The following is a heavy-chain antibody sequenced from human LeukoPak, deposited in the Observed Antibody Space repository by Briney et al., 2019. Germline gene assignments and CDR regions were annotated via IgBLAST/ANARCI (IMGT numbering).Heavy chain of an antibody. Sequence: GRSLRLSCAASGFTFSYYTMNWVRQAPGKGLEWVSSISSSDTYIHDADSVKGRFTISRDNAKNSLYLQMNSLRAEDTAVYYCARGGGYCSAGICYYFDSWGQGTLVTVSS. CDR1: GFTFSYYT. J-gene: IGHJ4*02. D-gene: IGHD2-15*01. CDR3: ARGGGYCSAGICYYFDS. V-gene: IGHV3-21*01. CDR2: ISSSDTYI.